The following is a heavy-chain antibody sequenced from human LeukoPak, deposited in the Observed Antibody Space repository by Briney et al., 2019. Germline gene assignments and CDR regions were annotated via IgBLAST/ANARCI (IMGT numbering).Heavy chain of an antibody. CDR2: IYYSGST. Sequence: SETLSLTCTVSGGSISSYYWGWIRQPPGKGLEWIGSIYYSGSTWSSLKSRVTISIDTSKNKFSLKLSSVTAADTAVYYCARAGYSYGYVDYWGQGTLVTVSS. V-gene: IGHV4-39*07. CDR1: GGSISSYY. J-gene: IGHJ4*02. CDR3: ARAGYSYGYVDY. D-gene: IGHD5-18*01.